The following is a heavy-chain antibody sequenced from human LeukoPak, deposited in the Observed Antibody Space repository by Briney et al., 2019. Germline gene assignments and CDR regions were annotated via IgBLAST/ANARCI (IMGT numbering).Heavy chain of an antibody. J-gene: IGHJ4*02. Sequence: SETLSLTCTVSGGSISSYYWSWIRQPPGKGLEWIGYIYYSGSTNYNPSLKSRVTISVDTSKNQFSLKLSSVTAADTAVYYCARYRDDSSGYYAIYYFDYWGQGTLVTVSS. CDR3: ARYRDDSSGYYAIYYFDY. D-gene: IGHD3-22*01. CDR1: GGSISSYY. V-gene: IGHV4-59*08. CDR2: IYYSGST.